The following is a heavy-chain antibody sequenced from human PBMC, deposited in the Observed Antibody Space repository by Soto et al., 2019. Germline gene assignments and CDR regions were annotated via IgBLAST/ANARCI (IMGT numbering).Heavy chain of an antibody. CDR1: GGSFSGYY. D-gene: IGHD3-3*01. CDR2: INHSGST. CDR3: ASGPYYDFWSGYLSY. Sequence: SETLSLTCAVYGGSFSGYYWSWIRQPPGKGLEWIGEINHSGSTNYNPSLKSRVTISVDTSKNQFSLKLSSVTAADTAVYYCASGPYYDFWSGYLSYWGQGTLVTVSS. J-gene: IGHJ4*02. V-gene: IGHV4-34*01.